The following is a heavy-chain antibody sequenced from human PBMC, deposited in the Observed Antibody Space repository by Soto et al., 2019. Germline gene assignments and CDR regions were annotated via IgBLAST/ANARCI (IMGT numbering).Heavy chain of an antibody. CDR1: GGSFSGYY. D-gene: IGHD3-3*01. CDR2: INHSGST. CDR3: ASGPYYDFWSGYLSY. Sequence: SETLSLTCAVYGGSFSGYYWSWIRQPPGKGLEWIGEINHSGSTNYNPSLKSRVTISVDTSKNQFSLKLSSVTAADTAVYYCASGPYYDFWSGYLSYWGQGTLVTVSS. J-gene: IGHJ4*02. V-gene: IGHV4-34*01.